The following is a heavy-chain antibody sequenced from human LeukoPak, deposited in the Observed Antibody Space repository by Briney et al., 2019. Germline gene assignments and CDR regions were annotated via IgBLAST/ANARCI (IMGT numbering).Heavy chain of an antibody. CDR2: ISPNSGGT. CDR3: ARDSTGEYPDY. J-gene: IGHJ4*02. CDR1: GYAFTDYY. Sequence: ASVKVSCKASGYAFTDYYIHWVRQAPGQGLEYMGWISPNSGGTNYAQMFQGRVTMTSDTSINTAFMELRSLRSDDTAVFYCARDSTGEYPDYWGQGTLVTVSA. V-gene: IGHV1-2*02. D-gene: IGHD7-27*01.